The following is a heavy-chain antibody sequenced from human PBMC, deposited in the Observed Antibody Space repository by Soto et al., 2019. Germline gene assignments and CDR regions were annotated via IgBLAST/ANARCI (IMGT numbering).Heavy chain of an antibody. J-gene: IGHJ4*02. Sequence: GASVKVSCKASGYTFTSYGISWVRQAPGQGLEWMGWISAYNGNTNYAQKLQGRVTMTTDTSTSTAYMGLRSLRSDDTAVYYCARGPGVYGDYVREWDYWGQGTLVTVSS. CDR2: ISAYNGNT. CDR3: ARGPGVYGDYVREWDY. V-gene: IGHV1-18*01. CDR1: GYTFTSYG. D-gene: IGHD4-17*01.